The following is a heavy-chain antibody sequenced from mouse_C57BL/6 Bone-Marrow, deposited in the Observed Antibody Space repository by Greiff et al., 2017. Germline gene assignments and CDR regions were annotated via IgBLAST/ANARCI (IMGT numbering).Heavy chain of an antibody. V-gene: IGHV1-22*01. CDR2: INPNNGGT. CDR1: GYTFTDYN. J-gene: IGHJ2*01. D-gene: IGHD1-1*01. CDR3: ARLYDYGSSRDY. Sequence: EVQLQQSGPELVKPGASVKMSCKASGYTFTDYNMHWVKQSHGKSLEWIGYINPNNGGTSYNQKFKGKATLTVNKSSSTAYMELRSLTSEDSAVYYCARLYDYGSSRDYWGQGTTLTVSS.